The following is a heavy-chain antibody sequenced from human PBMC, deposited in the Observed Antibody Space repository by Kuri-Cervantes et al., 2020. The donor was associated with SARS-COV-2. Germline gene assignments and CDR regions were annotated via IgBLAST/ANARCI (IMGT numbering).Heavy chain of an antibody. CDR3: ARGIAARRGYYYGMDV. D-gene: IGHD6-6*01. Sequence: LSLTCAASGFTFSSYGMHWVRQAPGKGLEWVAVIWYDGSNKYYADSVKGRFTISRDNSKNTLYLQMNSLRAEDTAVYYCARGIAARRGYYYGMDVWGQGTTVTVSS. CDR2: IWYDGSNK. J-gene: IGHJ6*02. V-gene: IGHV3-33*08. CDR1: GFTFSSYG.